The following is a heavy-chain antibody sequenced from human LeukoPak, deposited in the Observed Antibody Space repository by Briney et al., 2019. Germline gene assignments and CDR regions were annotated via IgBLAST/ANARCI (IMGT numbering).Heavy chain of an antibody. J-gene: IGHJ5*02. CDR1: SGSISSYY. Sequence: SETLSLTCTVSSGSISSYYWSWIRQPAGKGLEWIGRIYTSGSTNYNPSLKSRVTMSVDTSKNQFSLKLSSVTAADTAVYYCARDLSGYDYGDWFDPWGQGTLVTVSS. CDR2: IYTSGST. V-gene: IGHV4-4*07. CDR3: ARDLSGYDYGDWFDP. D-gene: IGHD5-12*01.